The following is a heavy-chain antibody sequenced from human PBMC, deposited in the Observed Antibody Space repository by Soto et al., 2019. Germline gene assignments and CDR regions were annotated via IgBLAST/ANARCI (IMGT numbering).Heavy chain of an antibody. V-gene: IGHV1-69*08. CDR3: AGDPDSHYNDSHAASYP. Sequence: QVQLVQSGAEVKKPGSSVKVSCKASGGTFSTYTITWVRQAPGQGLEWMGRIIPIIGIINYAQKFQGRFTISADKFTGTAYMELTGVRSDDTAVYYCAGDPDSHYNDSHAASYPWGQGTLVTVSS. CDR1: GGTFSTYT. J-gene: IGHJ5*02. CDR2: IIPIIGII. D-gene: IGHD4-4*01.